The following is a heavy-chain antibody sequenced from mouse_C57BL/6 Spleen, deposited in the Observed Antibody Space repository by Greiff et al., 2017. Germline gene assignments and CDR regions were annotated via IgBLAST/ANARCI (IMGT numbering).Heavy chain of an antibody. Sequence: EVQLQESGPGLVKPSQSLSLTCSVTGYSITSGYYWNWIRQFPGNKLEWMGYISYDGSNNYNPSLKNRISITRDTSKNQFFLKLNSVTTEDTATYYCARDGPTGYYAMDYWGQGTSVTVSS. V-gene: IGHV3-6*01. D-gene: IGHD1-1*01. CDR1: GYSITSGYY. CDR3: ARDGPTGYYAMDY. J-gene: IGHJ4*01. CDR2: ISYDGSN.